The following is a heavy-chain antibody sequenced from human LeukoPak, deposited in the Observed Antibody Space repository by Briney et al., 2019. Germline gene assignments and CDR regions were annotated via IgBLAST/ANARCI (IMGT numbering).Heavy chain of an antibody. J-gene: IGHJ3*02. CDR2: ISDDGSTK. CDR3: ARPTTVTTISADAFDI. D-gene: IGHD4-17*01. CDR1: GFTFSFYG. V-gene: IGHV3-30*03. Sequence: GTSLRLSCAASGFTFSFYGIHWVRQAPGKGLEWVAVISDDGSTKYYSDSVKGRFTISRDNSKNTLYLQMNSLRAEDTAVYYCARPTTVTTISADAFDIWGQGTMVTVSS.